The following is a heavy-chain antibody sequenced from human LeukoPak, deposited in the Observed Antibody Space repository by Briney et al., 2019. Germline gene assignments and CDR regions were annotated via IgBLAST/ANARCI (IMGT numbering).Heavy chain of an antibody. D-gene: IGHD3-22*01. J-gene: IGHJ4*02. Sequence: SETLSLTCTVSGGSISSYYWSWIRQPPGKGLEWIGNIYYSGSTNYDPSFKSRVTISVDTSKNQFSLKLSSVTAADTAVFYCARSTYYYDPFFGYWGQGTLVTVSS. CDR3: ARSTYYYDPFFGY. CDR2: IYYSGST. V-gene: IGHV4-59*08. CDR1: GGSISSYY.